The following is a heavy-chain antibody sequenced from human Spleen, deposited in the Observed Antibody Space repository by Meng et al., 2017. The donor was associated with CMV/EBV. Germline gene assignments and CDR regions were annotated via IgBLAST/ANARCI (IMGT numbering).Heavy chain of an antibody. D-gene: IGHD3-3*01. CDR2: IKQDGSEK. CDR3: AKDSSITIFGVVIGNWFDP. V-gene: IGHV3-7*01. CDR1: GLTFSAYW. Sequence: GESLKISCAASGLTFSAYWMSWVRQTPGRGLEWVANIKQDGSEKYYVDSVKGRFTIFRDNAKNSVYLQMNSLRVEDTAVYYCAKDSSITIFGVVIGNWFDPWGQGTLVTVSS. J-gene: IGHJ5*02.